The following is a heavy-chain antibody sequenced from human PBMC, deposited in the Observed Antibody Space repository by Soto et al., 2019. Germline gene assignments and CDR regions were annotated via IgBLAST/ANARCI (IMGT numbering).Heavy chain of an antibody. Sequence: QVQLVESGGGVVQPGRSLRLSCAASGFMFSSYAMHWVRQAPGKGLEWVAVKTYDGSNKYYADSVKGRFTISRDNSKNTLYLQMNSLRAEDTAVYYFSRAGWLLVEYWGQGTLVTVSS. CDR1: GFMFSSYA. V-gene: IGHV3-30-3*01. J-gene: IGHJ4*02. CDR3: SRAGWLLVEY. CDR2: KTYDGSNK. D-gene: IGHD5-12*01.